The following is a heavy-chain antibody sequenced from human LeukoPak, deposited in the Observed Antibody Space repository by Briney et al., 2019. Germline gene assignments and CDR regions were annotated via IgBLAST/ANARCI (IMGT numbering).Heavy chain of an antibody. D-gene: IGHD2-21*02. V-gene: IGHV1-24*01. CDR1: GGTFSSYA. CDR2: FDPEDGET. J-gene: IGHJ4*02. Sequence: ASVNVSCKASGGTFSSYAISWVRQAPGKGLEWMGGFDPEDGETIYAQKFQGRVTMTEDTSTDTAYMELSSLRSEDTAVYYCATREICGGDCYSLDYWGQGTLVTVSS. CDR3: ATREICGGDCYSLDY.